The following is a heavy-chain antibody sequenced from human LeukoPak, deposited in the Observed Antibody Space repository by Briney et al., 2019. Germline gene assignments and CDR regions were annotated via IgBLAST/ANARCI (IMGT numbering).Heavy chain of an antibody. CDR1: GGSFSGYN. J-gene: IGHJ4*02. D-gene: IGHD2-2*01. V-gene: IGHV4-34*01. CDR2: INNSGST. Sequence: SETLSLTCAVYGGSFSGYNWSWVRQPPGKGVEWVGEINNSGSTNYNPSLKRGVTISVAPSKNQFSLKLSSVTAADTAVYYCARGSEVVVPAAKQYFDYCGQGTLVTVSS. CDR3: ARGSEVVVPAAKQYFDY.